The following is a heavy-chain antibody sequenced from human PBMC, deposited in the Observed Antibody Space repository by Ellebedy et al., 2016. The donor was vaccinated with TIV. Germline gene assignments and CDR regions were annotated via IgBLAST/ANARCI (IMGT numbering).Heavy chain of an antibody. CDR3: TRHWGYRFDS. CDR2: IRSIPYGGTT. J-gene: IGHJ4*02. Sequence: GESLKIPCTTSGFNFSDHAVSWVRQAPGKGLEWVGFIRSIPYGGTTEYAASVKGRFTISRDDSNSIAHLEMNSLKTEDTAIYYCTRHWGYRFDSWGQGTLVTVSS. CDR1: GFNFSDHA. V-gene: IGHV3-49*04. D-gene: IGHD7-27*01.